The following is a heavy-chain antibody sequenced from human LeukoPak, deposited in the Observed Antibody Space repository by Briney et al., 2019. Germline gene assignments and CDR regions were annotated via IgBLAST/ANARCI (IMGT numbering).Heavy chain of an antibody. CDR2: INPNSGGT. CDR3: ARDTNYYDSSGYPNWFDP. CDR1: GYTFTGYY. D-gene: IGHD3-22*01. J-gene: IGHJ5*02. Sequence: ASVNVSCKASGYTFTGYYMHWVRQAPGQGLEWMGWINPNSGGTNYAQKFQGRVTMTRDTSISTAYMELSRLRSDDTAVYYCARDTNYYDSSGYPNWFDPWGQGTLVTVPS. V-gene: IGHV1-2*02.